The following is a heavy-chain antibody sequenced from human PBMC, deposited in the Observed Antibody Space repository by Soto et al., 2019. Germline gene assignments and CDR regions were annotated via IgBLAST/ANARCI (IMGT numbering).Heavy chain of an antibody. CDR2: INPNSGGT. J-gene: IGHJ6*02. CDR1: GYTFTGYY. CDR3: ASTTYYYYGMDV. D-gene: IGHD1-26*01. V-gene: IGHV1-2*04. Sequence: ASVKVSCKASGYTFTGYYMHWVRQAPGQGLEWMGRINPNSGGTNYAQKFQGWVTMTRDTSISTAYMELSRLRSDDTAVYYCASTTYYYYGMDVWGQGTTVTVSS.